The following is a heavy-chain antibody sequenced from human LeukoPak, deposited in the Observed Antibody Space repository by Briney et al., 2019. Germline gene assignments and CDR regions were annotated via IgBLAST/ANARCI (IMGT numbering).Heavy chain of an antibody. CDR3: ARRDSSWATY. D-gene: IGHD3-22*01. CDR1: GFTFSSYP. CDR2: ISGSGAGT. V-gene: IGHV3-23*01. J-gene: IGHJ4*02. Sequence: GGSLRLSCAASGFTFSSYPMSWVRQAPGKGLEWVSTISGSGAGTYYADSVKGRFTVSRDSSKNTLHLQMNSLRAEDTAVYYCARRDSSWATYWGQGTLVTVSS.